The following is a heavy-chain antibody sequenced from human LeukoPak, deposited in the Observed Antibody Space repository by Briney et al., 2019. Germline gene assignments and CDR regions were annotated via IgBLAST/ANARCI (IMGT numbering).Heavy chain of an antibody. Sequence: SETLSLTCTVSGGSISSSSYYWGWIRQPPGKGLEWIGSIYYSGSTYYNPSLKSRVTISVDTSKNQFSLKLSSVTAADTAVYYCARDTFRGFFDPGDGMDVWGQGTTVTVSS. CDR1: GGSISSSSYY. V-gene: IGHV4-39*07. CDR2: IYYSGST. J-gene: IGHJ6*02. D-gene: IGHD3-9*01. CDR3: ARDTFRGFFDPGDGMDV.